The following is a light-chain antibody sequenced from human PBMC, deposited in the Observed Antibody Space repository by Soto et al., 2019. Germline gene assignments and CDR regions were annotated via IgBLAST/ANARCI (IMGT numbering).Light chain of an antibody. CDR2: DVS. CDR3: KQYNSYAVT. CDR1: QIINRW. J-gene: IGKJ1*01. Sequence: DIQMTQSPSTLSASVGDRVTITCRSSQIINRWLAWYQQKPGKAPKFLIYDVSSLQSGVQSRFSGSGSGTEFTLTIRSLQPDDFATYYCKQYNSYAVTFGQGTKVDIK. V-gene: IGKV1-5*01.